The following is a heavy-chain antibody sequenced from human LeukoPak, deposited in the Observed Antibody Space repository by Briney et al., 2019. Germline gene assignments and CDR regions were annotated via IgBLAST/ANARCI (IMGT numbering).Heavy chain of an antibody. CDR2: IFYSGGT. V-gene: IGHV4-39*07. J-gene: IGHJ3*02. CDR3: ARRMWVVLFYYGSENHAFDI. Sequence: SETLSLTCTVSSVSISRTRYYWGWIRQPPGKGLEWIGSIFYSGGTYYNPSLKSRVTISVDTSKNQFSLKLSSVTAADTAVYYCARRMWVVLFYYGSENHAFDIWGQGTMVTVSS. D-gene: IGHD3-10*01. CDR1: SVSISRTRYY.